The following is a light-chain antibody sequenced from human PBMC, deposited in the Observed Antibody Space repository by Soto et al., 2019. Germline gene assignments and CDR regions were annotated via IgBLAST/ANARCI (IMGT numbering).Light chain of an antibody. CDR3: QQYDSTPWT. Sequence: EIVSTQSPATLSLSPGERATLSCRASQSISNSLAWYQQKPGQAPRLLIYDASNRATGIPARFSGSGSGTDFTLTISSLEPEDFAVYYCQQYDSTPWTFGQGTKVDIK. J-gene: IGKJ1*01. V-gene: IGKV3-11*01. CDR2: DAS. CDR1: QSISNS.